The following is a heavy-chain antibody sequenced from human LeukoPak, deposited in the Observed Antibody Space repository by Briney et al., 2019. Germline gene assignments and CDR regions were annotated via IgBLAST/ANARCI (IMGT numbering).Heavy chain of an antibody. CDR3: ARDQGVAAAGTYRY. CDR2: ISAYNGNT. CDR1: GYTFTSYG. J-gene: IGHJ4*02. V-gene: IGHV1-18*01. Sequence: VASVKVSCKASGYTFTSYGISWVRQAPGQGLEWMGWISAYNGNTNYAQKLQGRVTMTTDTSTSTAYMELRSLRSDDTAVYYCARDQGVAAAGTYRYWGQGTLVTVSS. D-gene: IGHD6-13*01.